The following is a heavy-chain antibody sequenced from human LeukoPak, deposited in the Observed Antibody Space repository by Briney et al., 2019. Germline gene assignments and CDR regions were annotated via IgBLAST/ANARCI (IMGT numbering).Heavy chain of an antibody. CDR2: INHSGHT. Sequence: ETLPLTCSVYGGSFSFYYWSGLRHPPGEGGIWIVEINHSGHTNYNPSLKSRVTISVDTAKHQFSLKLSSVTAADSDVYYRARGRDTAMVEHWGQGTLVTVSS. CDR1: GGSFSFYY. D-gene: IGHD5-18*01. J-gene: IGHJ1*01. CDR3: ARGRDTAMVEH. V-gene: IGHV4-34*01.